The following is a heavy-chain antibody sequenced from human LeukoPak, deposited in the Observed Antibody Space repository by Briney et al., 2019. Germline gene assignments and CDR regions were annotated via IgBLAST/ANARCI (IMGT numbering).Heavy chain of an antibody. J-gene: IGHJ5*02. V-gene: IGHV3-74*01. CDR3: ARAASSGWSGGNWFDP. D-gene: IGHD6-19*01. CDR1: GFTFSSYW. CDR2: INSDRSST. Sequence: PGGSLRLSCAASGFTFSSYWMHWVRQAPGKGLVWVSRINSDRSSTSYADSVKGRFTISRDNAKNTLYLQMNSLRAEDTAVYYCARAASSGWSGGNWFDPWGQGTLVTVSS.